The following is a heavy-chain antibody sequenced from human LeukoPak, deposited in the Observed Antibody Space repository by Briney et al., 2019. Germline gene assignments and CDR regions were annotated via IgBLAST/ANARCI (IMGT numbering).Heavy chain of an antibody. V-gene: IGHV4-4*02. CDR2: VYHSGST. D-gene: IGHD5-18*01. CDR1: GDSISGSNW. CDR3: VRRRYNYGFDS. J-gene: IGHJ4*02. Sequence: PSETQSLTCDVSGDSISGSNWWNWVRQPPGKGLEWIGGVYHSGSTNYNPSLKSRVTMSVDKSKNQFSLELRSVAAADTAVFYCVRRRYNYGFDSWGQGTLVTVSS.